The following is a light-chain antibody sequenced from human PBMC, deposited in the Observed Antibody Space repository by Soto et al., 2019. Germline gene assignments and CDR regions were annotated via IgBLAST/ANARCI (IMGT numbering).Light chain of an antibody. CDR1: QDSSTW. CDR3: QQANSSPYT. CDR2: AAS. J-gene: IGKJ2*01. Sequence: DIQLTQSPSSVSASVGDTITITCRASQDSSTWLAWYQQKPGKAPKLLVYAASTLQSGVPSRFSGSGSGTEFTLTINSLQHEDFATYYCQQANSSPYTVGQGTVLDIK. V-gene: IGKV1D-12*01.